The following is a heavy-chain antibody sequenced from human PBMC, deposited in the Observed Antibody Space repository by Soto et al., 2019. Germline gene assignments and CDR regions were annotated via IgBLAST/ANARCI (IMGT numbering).Heavy chain of an antibody. V-gene: IGHV3-23*01. J-gene: IGHJ4*02. CDR2: IGGGGFDT. Sequence: GGSLRLSCAASGFTFNTYPMSWVRQTPGKGLEWVSAIGGGGFDTYYADSVKGRFIISRDNSKNTLYLQTNRLRAADTAVYYCARHDDTSGYFTDFDYWGQGTLVTVSS. CDR1: GFTFNTYP. D-gene: IGHD3-22*01. CDR3: ARHDDTSGYFTDFDY.